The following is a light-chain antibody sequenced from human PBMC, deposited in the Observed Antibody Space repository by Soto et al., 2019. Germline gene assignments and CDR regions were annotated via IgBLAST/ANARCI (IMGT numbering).Light chain of an antibody. J-gene: IGKJ4*01. CDR3: QLEDSSRLT. CDR1: QSVSSSY. V-gene: IGKV3D-20*01. CDR2: DAS. Sequence: EIVLTQSPGTLSLSPGERATLSCGTSQSVSSSYVAWYQHKPGLAPRLLIYDASNRATGIPDRFSGSGSGTDFTLTISRLEPEDFAVDYCQLEDSSRLTFGGGTKVEIK.